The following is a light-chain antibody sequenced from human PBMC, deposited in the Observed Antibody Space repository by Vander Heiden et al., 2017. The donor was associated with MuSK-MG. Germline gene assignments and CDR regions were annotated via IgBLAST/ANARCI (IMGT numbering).Light chain of an antibody. Sequence: DIQMTQSPSSLSASVGDRVTITCRASQGISSYLNWYQQKPGKAPKLLIYAASSLQSGVPSRFSGSGSGTDFTLTISSLQPEDFATYYCQQSYSTSLVLTFGEGTKVEIK. J-gene: IGKJ4*01. CDR1: QGISSY. CDR3: QQSYSTSLVLT. V-gene: IGKV1-39*01. CDR2: AAS.